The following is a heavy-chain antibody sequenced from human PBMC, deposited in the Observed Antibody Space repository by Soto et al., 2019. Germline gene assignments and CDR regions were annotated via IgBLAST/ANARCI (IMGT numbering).Heavy chain of an antibody. D-gene: IGHD6-25*01. CDR1: GFTFSSRW. J-gene: IGHJ4*02. CDR2: IHEDKNAK. Sequence: EVRLVDSGGGLVQPGGSLRLSCEASGFTFSSRWMTWVRQGPGKGLEWVANIHEDKNAKDYVDSVKGRFTISRDNAKNSLYLQMNSLRDEDTAVYYCATHDGPAAAGLVLAFWGQGAVVIVSS. CDR3: ATHDGPAAAGLVLAF. V-gene: IGHV3-7*02.